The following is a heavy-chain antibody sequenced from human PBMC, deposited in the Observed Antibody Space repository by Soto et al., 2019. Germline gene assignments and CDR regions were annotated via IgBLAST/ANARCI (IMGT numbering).Heavy chain of an antibody. V-gene: IGHV3-23*01. D-gene: IGHD2-15*01. CDR1: GFTFSSYA. J-gene: IGHJ5*02. CDR2: ISGSGGST. CDR3: APRRIVGSGGSLGPRPLEFDP. Sequence: EVQLLESGGGLVQPGGSLRLSCAASGFTFSSYAMSWVRQAPGKGLEWVSAISGSGGSTYYADSVKGRFTISRDNSKNTLYLQINSLRAEDTAVYYRAPRRIVGSGGSLGPRPLEFDPWGQGTLVTVSS.